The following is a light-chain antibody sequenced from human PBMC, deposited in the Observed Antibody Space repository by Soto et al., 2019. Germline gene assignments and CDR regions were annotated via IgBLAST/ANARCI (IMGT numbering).Light chain of an antibody. CDR3: SLCSSSTTYV. Sequence: QSVLTQPPSVSGSPGQSVTISCTGTSSDIGGYNRVSWYQQPPGTAPRLLIYEVSYRPAGVPDRFSGSKSGNRASLTISGLQAEDEADYYCSLCSSSTTYVFGTGTKLTVL. CDR1: SSDIGGYNR. J-gene: IGLJ1*01. CDR2: EVS. V-gene: IGLV2-18*01.